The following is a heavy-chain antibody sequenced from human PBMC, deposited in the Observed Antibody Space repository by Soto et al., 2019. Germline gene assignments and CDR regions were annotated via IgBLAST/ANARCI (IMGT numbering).Heavy chain of an antibody. CDR1: GFTVSSNY. V-gene: IGHV3-66*01. CDR2: IYSGGST. J-gene: IGHJ6*03. Sequence: EVQLVESGGGLVQPGGSLRLSCAASGFTVSSNYMSWVRQAPGKGLEWVSVIYSGGSTYYADSVKGRFTISRDNSKNTLYLQMNSLRAEDTAVYYCARTGLRFLAWLLSDKSAYYYYMDVWGKGTTVTVSS. CDR3: ARTGLRFLAWLLSDKSAYYYYMDV. D-gene: IGHD3-3*01.